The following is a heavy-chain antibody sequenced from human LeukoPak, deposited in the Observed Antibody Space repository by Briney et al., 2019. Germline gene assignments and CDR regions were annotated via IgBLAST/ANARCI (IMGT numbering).Heavy chain of an antibody. CDR3: EKDGVHYSFQS. CDR1: GFTVSSNY. Sequence: PGGSLRLSCAASGFTVSSNYMSWVRQAPGRGLEWVSVIYSGGSTYYADSVKGRFTISRDNSKKTLYLQMNSLRADDRAVFYAEKDGVHYSFQSSGHGTLVTVSS. V-gene: IGHV3-53*01. D-gene: IGHD4-11*01. J-gene: IGHJ5*01. CDR2: IYSGGST.